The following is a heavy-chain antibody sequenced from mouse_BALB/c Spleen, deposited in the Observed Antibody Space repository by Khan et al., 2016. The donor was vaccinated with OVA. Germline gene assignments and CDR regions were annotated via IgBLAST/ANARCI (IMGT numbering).Heavy chain of an antibody. CDR3: ARSYDNDGAWFVY. CDR2: IYPGSGTT. V-gene: IGHV1-81*01. D-gene: IGHD2-4*01. CDR1: GYKFTDYV. J-gene: IGHJ3*01. Sequence: QVRLQQSGPELVKPGASVKMSCKASGYKFTDYVISWVKQRTGQGLEWIGDIYPGSGTTYYNERFEGKATLTADKSSNTVYMQFRSLASEDSAVYFGARSYDNDGAWFVYWGQGTPVTVSA.